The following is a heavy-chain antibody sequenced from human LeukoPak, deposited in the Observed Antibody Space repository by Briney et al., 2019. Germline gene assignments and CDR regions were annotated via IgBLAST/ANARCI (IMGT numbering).Heavy chain of an antibody. D-gene: IGHD2-15*01. CDR1: GFTFSNYG. CDR2: ISHDGSNN. V-gene: IGHV3-30*18. CDR3: AKVRVGTAHFDY. J-gene: IGHJ4*02. Sequence: GRSLRLSCAASGFTFSNYGMHWVRQAPGKGLEWVVVISHDGSNNNYADSVKGRFTISRDNSKNTLYLQMNSLRPEDTAVYYCAKVRVGTAHFDYWGQGTLVTVSS.